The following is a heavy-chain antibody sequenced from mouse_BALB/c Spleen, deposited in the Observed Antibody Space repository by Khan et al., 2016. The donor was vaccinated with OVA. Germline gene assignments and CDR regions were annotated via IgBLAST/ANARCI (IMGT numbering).Heavy chain of an antibody. J-gene: IGHJ3*01. D-gene: IGHD1-1*01. CDR1: GYTFSSYW. CDR2: ILPGSGST. Sequence: QVQLKESGAELMKPGASVKMSCKATGYTFSSYWIGWVKQRPGHGLEWIAEILPGSGSTNYNEKFKGKATFTADTSSSTAYMQLSSLTSEDSAVYYCARGNYYGSSSWFSYWGQGTLVTVSA. V-gene: IGHV1-9*01. CDR3: ARGNYYGSSSWFSY.